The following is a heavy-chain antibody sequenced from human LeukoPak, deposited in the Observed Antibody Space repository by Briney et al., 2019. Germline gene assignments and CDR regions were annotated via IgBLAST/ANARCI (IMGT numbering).Heavy chain of an antibody. CDR1: GFTFTIFG. Sequence: GGSLRLSCGASGFTFTIFGIHGVRRAPGKGLEWVAAISPHGDIEYYTDSVKGRFTISRDNSKNMIYLQMNSLRGEDSAVYYCAKIHNNDDYRGQGNLVTVSS. V-gene: IGHV3-30*18. CDR2: ISPHGDIE. CDR3: AKIHNNDDY. D-gene: IGHD1-1*01. J-gene: IGHJ4*02.